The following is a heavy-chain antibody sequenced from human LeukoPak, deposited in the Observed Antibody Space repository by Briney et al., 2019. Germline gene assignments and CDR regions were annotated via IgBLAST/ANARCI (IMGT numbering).Heavy chain of an antibody. CDR1: GGTFSSYA. Sequence: GASVKVSCKASGGTFSSYAISWVRQAPGQGLEWMGRIIPILGIADYAQKFQGRVTITADKSTSTAYMELSSLRSEDTAVYYCARAPVYCGGDCYVDYWGRGTLVTVSS. V-gene: IGHV1-69*04. CDR2: IIPILGIA. J-gene: IGHJ4*02. D-gene: IGHD2-21*02. CDR3: ARAPVYCGGDCYVDY.